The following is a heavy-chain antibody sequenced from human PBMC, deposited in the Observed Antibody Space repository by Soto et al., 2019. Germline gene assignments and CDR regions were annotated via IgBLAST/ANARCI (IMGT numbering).Heavy chain of an antibody. V-gene: IGHV4-34*01. J-gene: IGHJ6*02. CDR3: AREKQTRYYYYYGMDV. CDR2: INHSGST. D-gene: IGHD2-2*01. Sequence: NPSETLSFTCAVYGGSFSGYYWSWIRQPPGKGLEWIGEINHSGSTNYNPSLKSRVTISVDTSKNQFSLKLSSVTAADTAVYYCAREKQTRYYYYYGMDVWGQGTTVTVSS. CDR1: GGSFSGYY.